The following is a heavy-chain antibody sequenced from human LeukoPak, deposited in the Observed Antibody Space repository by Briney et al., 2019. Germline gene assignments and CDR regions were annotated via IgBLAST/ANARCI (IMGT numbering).Heavy chain of an antibody. CDR2: ISGSGGST. V-gene: IGHV3-23*01. Sequence: GGSLRLSCAASGFTFSSYAMSWVRQAPGKGLEWVSAISGSGGSTYYADSVKGRFTISRDNSKNTLYLQMNSLRAEDTAVYYCAKAMGIVVVPAAMSAAAFDIWGQGTMVTVSS. CDR3: AKAMGIVVVPAAMSAAAFDI. CDR1: GFTFSSYA. D-gene: IGHD2-2*03. J-gene: IGHJ3*02.